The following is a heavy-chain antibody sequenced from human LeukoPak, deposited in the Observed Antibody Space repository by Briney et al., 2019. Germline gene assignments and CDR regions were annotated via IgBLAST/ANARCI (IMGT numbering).Heavy chain of an antibody. V-gene: IGHV1-58*02. CDR1: GFTFTSSA. J-gene: IGHJ6*02. D-gene: IGHD3-22*01. CDR3: AAGHDSSGYYPNYYYYGMDV. Sequence: SVKVSCKASGFTFTSSAMQWVRQARGQRLEWIGWIVVGSGNTNYAQKFQERVTVTRDMSTSTAYMELSSLRSEDTAVYYCAAGHDSSGYYPNYYYYGMDVWGQGTTVTVSS. CDR2: IVVGSGNT.